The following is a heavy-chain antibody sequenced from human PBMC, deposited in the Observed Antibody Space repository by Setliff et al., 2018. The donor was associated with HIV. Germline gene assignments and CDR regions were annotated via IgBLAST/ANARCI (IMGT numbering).Heavy chain of an antibody. V-gene: IGHV4-39*01. D-gene: IGHD2-21*02. CDR3: ARQGNIVVVTSFDY. CDR2: ISYSGKT. CDR1: GVPTSASTYY. Sequence: KPSETLSLTCTVSGVPTSASTYYWGWIRQPPGKGLDWIGYISYSGKTYYNPSLKSRVTISVDTSNNHFSLRLNSVTAADTAVYYCARQGNIVVVTSFDYWGQGTLVTVSS. J-gene: IGHJ4*02.